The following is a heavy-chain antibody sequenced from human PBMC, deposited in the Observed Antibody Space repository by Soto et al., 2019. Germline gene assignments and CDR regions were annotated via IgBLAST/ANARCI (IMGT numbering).Heavy chain of an antibody. CDR1: GYTFTIYY. V-gene: IGHV1-46*01. CDR3: ARDRDYYGSPFRFDY. Sequence: ASVKVSCKASGYTFTIYYMHWVRQAPGQGLEWMGIINPSGGSTSYAQKFQGRVTMTRDTSTSTVYMELSSLRSEDTAVYYCARDRDYYGSPFRFDYWGQGTLVTVSS. J-gene: IGHJ4*02. CDR2: INPSGGST. D-gene: IGHD3-10*01.